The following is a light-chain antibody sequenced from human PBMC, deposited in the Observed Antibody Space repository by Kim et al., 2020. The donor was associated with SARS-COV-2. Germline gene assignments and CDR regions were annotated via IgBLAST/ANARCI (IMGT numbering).Light chain of an antibody. CDR2: STN. Sequence: GGTVTLTCGLTSGSVSTNYYPSWYQQTPGQAPRTLIYSTNTRSSGVPDRFSGSIVGNKAVLTITGAQADDESDYYCVLYMGSGISVFGGGTKLTVL. CDR3: VLYMGSGISV. J-gene: IGLJ3*02. V-gene: IGLV8-61*01. CDR1: SGSVSTNYY.